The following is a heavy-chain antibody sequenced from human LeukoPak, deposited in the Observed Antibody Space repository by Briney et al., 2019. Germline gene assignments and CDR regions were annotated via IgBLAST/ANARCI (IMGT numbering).Heavy chain of an antibody. D-gene: IGHD3-16*02. J-gene: IGHJ4*02. CDR2: SGSGGST. CDR1: GFTFSSYG. Sequence: PGGSLRLSCAASGFTFSSYGMSWVRQAPGKGLEWVSASGSGGSTYYADSVKGRFTISRDNSKNTLYLQMNSLRAEDTAVYYCAKDRVGGSRGSLLDYWGQGTLVTVSS. CDR3: AKDRVGGSRGSLLDY. V-gene: IGHV3-23*01.